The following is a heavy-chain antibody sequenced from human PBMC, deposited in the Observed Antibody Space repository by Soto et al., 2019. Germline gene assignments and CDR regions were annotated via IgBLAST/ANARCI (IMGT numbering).Heavy chain of an antibody. J-gene: IGHJ4*02. CDR3: AKPVTYYYGSGSFDY. Sequence: SLRLSCAASGFTFSDYYMNWIRQAPGKGLEWVSYITSSGRTTYYADSVKGRFTISRDNAKNSLYLQMNSLRAEDTAVYYCAKPVTYYYGSGSFDYWGQGTLVTVSS. CDR1: GFTFSDYY. CDR2: ITSSGRTT. V-gene: IGHV3-11*04. D-gene: IGHD3-10*01.